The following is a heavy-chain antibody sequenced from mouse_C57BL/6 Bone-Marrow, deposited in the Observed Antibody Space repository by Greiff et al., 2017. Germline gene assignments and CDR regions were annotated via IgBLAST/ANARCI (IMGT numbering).Heavy chain of an antibody. CDR1: GFTFTDYY. CDR3: ARGGVYAMDY. Sequence: EVKLMESGGGLVQPGGSLSLSCAASGFTFTDYYMSWVRQPPGKALEWLGFIRNKANGYTTEYSASVKGRFTISRDNSQSILYLQMNALRAEDSATYYCARGGVYAMDYWGQGTSVTVSS. V-gene: IGHV7-3*01. CDR2: IRNKANGYTT. J-gene: IGHJ4*01.